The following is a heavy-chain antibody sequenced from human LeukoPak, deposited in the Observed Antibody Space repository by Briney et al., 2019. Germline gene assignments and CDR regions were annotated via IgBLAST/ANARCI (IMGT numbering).Heavy chain of an antibody. CDR1: GGSISSYY. CDR3: ARRGYCSGGSCYGWFDP. J-gene: IGHJ5*02. V-gene: IGHV4-59*12. D-gene: IGHD2-15*01. Sequence: PSETLSLTCTVSGGSISSYYRSWIRQPPGKGLEWIGYIYYSGSTNYNPSLKSRVTISVDRSKNQFSLKLSSVTAADTAVYYCARRGYCSGGSCYGWFDPWGQGTLVTVSS. CDR2: IYYSGST.